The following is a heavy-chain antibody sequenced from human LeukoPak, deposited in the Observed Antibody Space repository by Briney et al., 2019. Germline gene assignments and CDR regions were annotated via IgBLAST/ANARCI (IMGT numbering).Heavy chain of an antibody. CDR3: AKSWGYSSGWVSYYYGMDV. D-gene: IGHD6-19*01. CDR1: GFTFSSYA. Sequence: GGSLRLSRAASGFTFSSYAMSWVRQAPGKGLEWASAISGSGGSTYYADSVKGRFTISRDNSKNTLYLQMNSLRAEDTAVYYCAKSWGYSSGWVSYYYGMDVWGQGTTVTVSS. V-gene: IGHV3-23*01. J-gene: IGHJ6*02. CDR2: ISGSGGST.